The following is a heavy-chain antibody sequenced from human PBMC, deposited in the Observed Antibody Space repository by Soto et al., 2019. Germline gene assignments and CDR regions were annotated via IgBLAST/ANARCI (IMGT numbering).Heavy chain of an antibody. V-gene: IGHV3-33*01. CDR2: IWYDGSNK. CDR1: GFTFSSYG. CDR3: ARARGYYDTSGYMDW. Sequence: GGSLRLSCAASGFTFSSYGMHWVRQAPGKGLEWVAVIWYDGSNKYYADSVKGRFTISRDNFKNTLYLLMNTLRPEDTAVYYCARARGYYDTSGYMDWWGQGTPVTVSS. J-gene: IGHJ4*02. D-gene: IGHD3-22*01.